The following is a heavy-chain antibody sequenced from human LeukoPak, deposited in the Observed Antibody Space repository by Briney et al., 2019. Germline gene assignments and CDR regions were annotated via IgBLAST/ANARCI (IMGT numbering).Heavy chain of an antibody. CDR1: GFTFSSFW. V-gene: IGHV3-7*01. CDR2: IKQDGSEK. Sequence: GGSLTLSCAASGFTFSSFWMRWVRQAPGKGREWVANIKQDGSEKYYVDSVKGRFTISRDNAKNSLYLQMNSLRAEDTAVYYCARDNPSDPLGLLWFGELPMPPYYYYGMDVWGQGTTVTVSS. D-gene: IGHD3-10*01. J-gene: IGHJ6*02. CDR3: ARDNPSDPLGLLWFGELPMPPYYYYGMDV.